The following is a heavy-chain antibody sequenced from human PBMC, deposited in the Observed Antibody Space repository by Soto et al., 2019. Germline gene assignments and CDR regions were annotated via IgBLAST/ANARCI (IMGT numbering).Heavy chain of an antibody. D-gene: IGHD5-12*01. V-gene: IGHV4-39*01. CDR2: VYYSGST. J-gene: IGHJ3*02. CDR3: ARVSARGQAAFDI. CDR1: GGSISSGSYY. Sequence: PSETLSLTCTVSGGSISSGSYYWDWIRQPPGKGLEWIGNVYYSGSTNYNPSLESRVTISVDTSKNQFSLKLSSVTAADTAVYYCARVSARGQAAFDIWGQGTMVTVSS.